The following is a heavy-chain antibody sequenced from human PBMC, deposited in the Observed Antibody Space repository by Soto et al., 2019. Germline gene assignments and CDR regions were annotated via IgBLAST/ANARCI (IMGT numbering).Heavy chain of an antibody. CDR3: ARDLSWGSNWYYYMDV. CDR1: GFILSDCA. J-gene: IGHJ6*03. CDR2: TSSSSSVI. D-gene: IGHD7-27*01. Sequence: EVQLVESGGGLVQPGGSLRLSCATSGFILSDCAMNWVRQAPGTGLEWVSYTSSSSSVIDYADSVKGRFTVSRDNARNSLYLQMNSLRAEDTAVYYCARDLSWGSNWYYYMDVWGKGTTVTVSS. V-gene: IGHV3-48*01.